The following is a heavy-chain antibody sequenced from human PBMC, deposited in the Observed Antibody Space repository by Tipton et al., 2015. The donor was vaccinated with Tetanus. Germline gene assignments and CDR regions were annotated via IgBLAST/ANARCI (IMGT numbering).Heavy chain of an antibody. CDR2: GIYDGTS. CDR1: GVSVRSYY. V-gene: IGHV4-34*12. J-gene: IGHJ5*02. CDR3: ARDVPYSTTMGSDWFDP. Sequence: TLSLTCTVSGVSVRSYYWSWIRQSPDKGLEWLGDGIYDGTSYYNPSLNSRVKISLDTSMNQVSLTLTSVTAADTALYYCARDVPYSTTMGSDWFDPWGQGTLVTVSS. D-gene: IGHD2-2*01.